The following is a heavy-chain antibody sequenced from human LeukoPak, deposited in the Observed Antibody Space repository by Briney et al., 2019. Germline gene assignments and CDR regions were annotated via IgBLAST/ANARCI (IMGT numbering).Heavy chain of an antibody. D-gene: IGHD3-3*01. J-gene: IGHJ6*03. V-gene: IGHV1-18*01. CDR3: ARDGPDFWSGYPNPYYYYYMDV. CDR2: ISAYNGNT. Sequence: ASVKASCKASGYTFTSYGISWVRQAPGQGLEWMGWISAYNGNTNYAQKLQGRVTMTTDTSTSTAYMELRSLRSDDTAVHYCARDGPDFWSGYPNPYYYYYMDVWGKGTTVTVSS. CDR1: GYTFTSYG.